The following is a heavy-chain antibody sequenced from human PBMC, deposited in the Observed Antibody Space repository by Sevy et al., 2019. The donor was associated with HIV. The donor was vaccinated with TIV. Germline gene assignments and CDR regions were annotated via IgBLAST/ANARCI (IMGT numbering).Heavy chain of an antibody. Sequence: ASVKVSCKASGGTFSSYAFSWVRQAPGQGLEWMGGVIPLFGTTNYAQKFQDRVTITADKSTSTAYMELRSLRSEDTXVYYCASHSYCTSSSCYYYFXXXXVWGQXTTVTVSS. CDR2: VIPLFGTT. CDR3: ASHSYCTSSSCYYYFXXXXV. CDR1: GGTFSSYA. V-gene: IGHV1-69*06. D-gene: IGHD2-15*01. J-gene: IGHJ6*02.